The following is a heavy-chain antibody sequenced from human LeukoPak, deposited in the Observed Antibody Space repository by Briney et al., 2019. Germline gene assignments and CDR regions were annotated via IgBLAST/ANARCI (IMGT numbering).Heavy chain of an antibody. J-gene: IGHJ4*02. V-gene: IGHV1-18*01. Sequence: ASVKVSCKASGYTLTTYGISWGRQAPGQGVECMGWIKPYNGNTNYAQTLQGKVTMTTDTSPSTAYMELRSLRSDDTAVYHCARELYGRFEYWGQGTLVTVSS. CDR3: ARELYGRFEY. CDR1: GYTLTTYG. CDR2: IKPYNGNT. D-gene: IGHD2-2*02.